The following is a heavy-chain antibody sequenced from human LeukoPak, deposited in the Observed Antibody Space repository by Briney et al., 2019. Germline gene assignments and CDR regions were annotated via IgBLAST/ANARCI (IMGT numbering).Heavy chain of an antibody. CDR1: GFTFSDYG. Sequence: GGSLRLSCAASGFTFSDYGMHWVRQAPGKGLEWVAVISYDGSKKYYADSVKGRFTISRDTSKNTLYLQMNSLRAEDTAVYFCAKDRRVDGGSGWSYFDYWGQGTLVTVSS. CDR2: ISYDGSKK. CDR3: AKDRRVDGGSGWSYFDY. D-gene: IGHD6-19*01. V-gene: IGHV3-30*18. J-gene: IGHJ4*02.